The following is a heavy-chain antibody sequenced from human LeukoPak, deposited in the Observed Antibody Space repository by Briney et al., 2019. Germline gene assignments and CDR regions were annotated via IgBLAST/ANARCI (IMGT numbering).Heavy chain of an antibody. CDR1: GFTFSDYY. Sequence: GGSLRLSCAASGFTFSDYYMSWIRQAPGKGLEWVSYISSSSSYTNYADSVKGRFTISRDNAKNSLYLQMNSLRAEDTAVYYCARVALYDSYYFDYWGQGTLVTVSS. J-gene: IGHJ4*02. V-gene: IGHV3-11*05. CDR3: ARVALYDSYYFDY. CDR2: ISSSSSYT. D-gene: IGHD3-10*01.